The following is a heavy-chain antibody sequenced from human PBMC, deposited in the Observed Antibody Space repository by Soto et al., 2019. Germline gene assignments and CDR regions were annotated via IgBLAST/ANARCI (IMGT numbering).Heavy chain of an antibody. D-gene: IGHD5-12*01. CDR3: ARGTLATTNFDY. Sequence: ASVKVSCKASGYTFTGYHMYWVRQAPGQGLEWMGWINPNSGGTNYAQKFQGRVTMTRDTSISTAYMELSRLRSDDTAVYYCARGTLATTNFDYWGQGTLVTVSS. CDR1: GYTFTGYH. V-gene: IGHV1-2*02. J-gene: IGHJ4*02. CDR2: INPNSGGT.